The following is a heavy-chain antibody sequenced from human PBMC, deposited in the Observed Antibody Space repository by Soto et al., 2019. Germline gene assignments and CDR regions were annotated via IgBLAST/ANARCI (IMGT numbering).Heavy chain of an antibody. CDR3: ERAHPDASVGY. CDR2: ISYSGST. CDR1: GGSMSSYY. V-gene: IGHV4-59*01. Sequence: SETLSLTCTVSGGSMSSYYWTWLRQSPGRGLEWIGYISYSGSTYYNPSLKSRVTILADTSKNQFSLRMNSMIAADTAVYYCERAHPDASVGYCGQGTLVTVS. J-gene: IGHJ4*02. D-gene: IGHD2-15*01.